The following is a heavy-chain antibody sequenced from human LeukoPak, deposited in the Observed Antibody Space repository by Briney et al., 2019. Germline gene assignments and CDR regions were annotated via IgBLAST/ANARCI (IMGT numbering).Heavy chain of an antibody. CDR2: IYYSGST. CDR1: GGSISSYY. D-gene: IGHD5-12*01. J-gene: IGHJ3*02. Sequence: SETLSLTCTVSGGSISSYYWSWIRQPPGEGLEWIGYIYYSGSTNYNPSLKSRVTISVDTSKNQFSLKLSSVTAADTAVYYCASSGYVSFDAFDIWGQGTMVTVSS. V-gene: IGHV4-59*08. CDR3: ASSGYVSFDAFDI.